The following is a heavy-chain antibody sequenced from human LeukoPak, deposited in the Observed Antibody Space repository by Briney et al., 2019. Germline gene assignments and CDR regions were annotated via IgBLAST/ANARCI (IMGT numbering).Heavy chain of an antibody. CDR1: GYTFTGYY. Sequence: ASVKVSCKASGYTFTGYYMHWVRQAPGQGLEWMGWINPNSGGTNYAQKFQGRVTMTRDTSISTAYMELSRLRSDDTAVYYCARGGWDGSGSYYVYYYYMDVWGKGTTVTISS. J-gene: IGHJ6*03. CDR2: INPNSGGT. D-gene: IGHD3-10*01. CDR3: ARGGWDGSGSYYVYYYYMDV. V-gene: IGHV1-2*02.